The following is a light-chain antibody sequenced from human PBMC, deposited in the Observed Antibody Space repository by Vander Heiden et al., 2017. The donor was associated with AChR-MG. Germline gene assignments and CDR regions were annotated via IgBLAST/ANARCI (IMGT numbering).Light chain of an antibody. CDR1: QNILYSTDNNNY. CDR3: QQYYSSPWT. J-gene: IGKJ1*01. Sequence: IVMTQSPASLVVSLGTRATVNCKSGQNILYSTDNNNYLAWYQQKPGQPPKLLIYWASTRESGVPDRFSGSGSGTDFTLTISSLQAEDVAVYFCQQYYSSPWTFGQGTKVEIK. V-gene: IGKV4-1*01. CDR2: WAS.